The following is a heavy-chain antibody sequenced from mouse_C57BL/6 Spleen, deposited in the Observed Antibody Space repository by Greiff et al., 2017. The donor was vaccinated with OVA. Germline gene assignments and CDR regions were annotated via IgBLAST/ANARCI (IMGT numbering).Heavy chain of an antibody. V-gene: IGHV5-6*02. J-gene: IGHJ1*03. CDR3: ARSDYYGSSENWYFDV. CDR1: GFTFSSYG. Sequence: DVMLVESGGDLVKPGGSLKLSCAASGFTFSSYGMSWVRQTPDKRLEWVATISSGGSYTYYPDSVKGRFTISRDNAKNTLYLQMSSLKSEDTAMYYCARSDYYGSSENWYFDVWGTGTTVTVSS. CDR2: ISSGGSYT. D-gene: IGHD1-1*01.